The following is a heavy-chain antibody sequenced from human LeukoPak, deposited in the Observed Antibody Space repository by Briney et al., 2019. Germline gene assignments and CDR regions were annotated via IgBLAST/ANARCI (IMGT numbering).Heavy chain of an antibody. CDR1: GFSISSGYY. CDR3: ARGTTTMTTD. CDR2: IYHIGTT. Sequence: PSETLSLTCTVSGFSISSGYYWGWIRQPPGQGLEWIGNIYHIGTTYYNPSLQSRVTISVDMSKSQLSLKLSSVTAADTAVYYCARGTTTMTTDWGQGTLVTVSS. V-gene: IGHV4-38-2*02. J-gene: IGHJ4*02. D-gene: IGHD4-11*01.